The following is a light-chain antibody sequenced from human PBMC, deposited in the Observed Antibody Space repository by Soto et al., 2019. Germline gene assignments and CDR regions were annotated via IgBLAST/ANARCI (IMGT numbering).Light chain of an antibody. CDR3: QPSFSTLLLT. Sequence: DIQMTQSPSFLSASVGDRVTISCRASQSINTYLNWYQHKPGKAPKLLIYGTSDLQSGVPSRFSGGGSGTDFTLTISSLQPEDFATYYCQPSFSTLLLTFGQGTRLEFK. V-gene: IGKV1-39*01. CDR2: GTS. J-gene: IGKJ5*01. CDR1: QSINTY.